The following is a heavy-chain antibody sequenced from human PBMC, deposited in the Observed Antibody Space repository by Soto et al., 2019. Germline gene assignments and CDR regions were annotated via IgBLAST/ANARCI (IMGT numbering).Heavy chain of an antibody. CDR3: ARAHDCGDSCTY. CDR2: ISSSSSYI. Sequence: EVQLVESGGGLVKPGGSLRLSCAASGFTFSSYSMNWVRQAPGKGLEWVSSISSSSSYIYYADSVKGRFTISRDNAKNSLYLQMNSLRAEDTPAYYSARAHDCGDSCTYWGQGTLVTVSS. D-gene: IGHD2-21*02. CDR1: GFTFSSYS. J-gene: IGHJ4*02. V-gene: IGHV3-21*01.